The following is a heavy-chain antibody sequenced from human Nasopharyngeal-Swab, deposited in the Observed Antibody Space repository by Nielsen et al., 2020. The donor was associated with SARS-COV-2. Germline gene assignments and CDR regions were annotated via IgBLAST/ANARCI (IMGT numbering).Heavy chain of an antibody. D-gene: IGHD6-13*01. V-gene: IGHV4-59*08. CDR3: ARSRQPVRRAFDI. J-gene: IGHJ3*02. CDR2: IYYSGST. Sequence: SETLSLTCTVSGGSISSYYWSWIRQPPGKGLEWIGYIYYSGSTNYNPSLKSRVTISVDTSKNQFSLKLSSVTAADTAVYYCARSRQPVRRAFDIWGQGTMVTVSS. CDR1: GGSISSYY.